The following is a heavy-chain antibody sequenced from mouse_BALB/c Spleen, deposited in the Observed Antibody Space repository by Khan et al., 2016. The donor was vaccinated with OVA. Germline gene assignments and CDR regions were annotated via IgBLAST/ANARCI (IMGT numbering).Heavy chain of an antibody. CDR3: ERRGLYGNFAY. J-gene: IGHJ3*01. V-gene: IGHV1-7*01. CDR1: GYTFTTYW. CDR2: IDPSTGYT. Sequence: VQLKQSGAELAKPGASVKMSCKASGYTFTTYWMHWVKQRPGQGLEWIGYIDPSTGYTEYNQKFKDKATFTTDKSSSTAYMQLSSLTYEDSAVCCCERRGLYGNFAYWGQGTLVTGSA. D-gene: IGHD2-1*01.